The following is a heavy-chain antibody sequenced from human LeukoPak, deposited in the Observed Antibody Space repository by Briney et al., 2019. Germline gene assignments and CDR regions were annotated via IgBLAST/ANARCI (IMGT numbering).Heavy chain of an antibody. V-gene: IGHV4-61*02. Sequence: SETLSLTCTVSGDSISSGDYYWSWIRQPAGKGLEWIGRIPSSGSTNYNPSLKSRVTISVDTSKNQFSLKLSSVTAADTAVYFCARGPYSYDSSGAFDIWGQGTMVTVSS. D-gene: IGHD3-22*01. CDR2: IPSSGST. CDR1: GDSISSGDYY. CDR3: ARGPYSYDSSGAFDI. J-gene: IGHJ3*02.